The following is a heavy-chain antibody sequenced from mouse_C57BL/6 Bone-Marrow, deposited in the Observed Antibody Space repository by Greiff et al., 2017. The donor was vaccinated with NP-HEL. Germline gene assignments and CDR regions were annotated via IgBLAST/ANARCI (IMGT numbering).Heavy chain of an antibody. CDR3: ARSRGSTVVALYAMDY. CDR1: GFSLSTSGMG. CDR2: IYWDDDK. Sequence: QVTLKVSGPGILQSSQTLSLTCSFSGFSLSTSGMGVSWIRQPSGKGLEWLAHIYWDDDKRYNPSLKSRLTISKDTSRNQVFLKITSVDTADTATYYCARSRGSTVVALYAMDYWGQGTSVTVSS. J-gene: IGHJ4*01. V-gene: IGHV8-12*01. D-gene: IGHD1-1*01.